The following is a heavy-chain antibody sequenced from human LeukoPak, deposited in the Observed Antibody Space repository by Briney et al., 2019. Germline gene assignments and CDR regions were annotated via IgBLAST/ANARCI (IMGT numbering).Heavy chain of an antibody. CDR1: GFTFSSYG. CDR2: ISYDGSNK. CDR3: AKDLTRVGDDGY. Sequence: PGRFLRLSCAASGFTFSSYGMHWVRQAPGKGLEWLAVISYDGSNKYYADSVKGRFTISRDNSKNTLYLQMNNLRAEDTAVYYCAKDLTRVGDDGYWGQGTLVTVSS. V-gene: IGHV3-30*18. D-gene: IGHD1-1*01. J-gene: IGHJ4*02.